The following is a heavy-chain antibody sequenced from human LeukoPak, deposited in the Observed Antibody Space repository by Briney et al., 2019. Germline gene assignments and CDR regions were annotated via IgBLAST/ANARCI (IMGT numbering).Heavy chain of an antibody. CDR2: IKPDGSAE. V-gene: IGHV3-7*01. J-gene: IGHJ6*02. CDR3: ARDNVRYGMDV. Sequence: GGSLRLSCATSGFTFSSNWMSWVRHVPGRGLDWVANIKPDGSAEYYAASVKGRFTVSRDNAKNSLYLQMNSLRVEDTAVYYCARDNVRYGMDVWGQGTTVTVSS. D-gene: IGHD2-8*01. CDR1: GFTFSSNW.